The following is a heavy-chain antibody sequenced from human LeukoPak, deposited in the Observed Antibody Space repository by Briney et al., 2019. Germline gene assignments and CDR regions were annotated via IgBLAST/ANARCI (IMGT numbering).Heavy chain of an antibody. Sequence: GGSLRLSCAASGFTLSSYAMTWVRQAPGKGLEWVSDICDSGATTYYADSVKGRFTISRGNSKNTLYLQMSSLRAEDTAVYFCASFHYYGSGAYYLSYWGQGTLVTVSS. CDR3: ASFHYYGSGAYYLSY. CDR1: GFTLSSYA. D-gene: IGHD3-10*01. J-gene: IGHJ4*02. V-gene: IGHV3-23*01. CDR2: ICDSGATT.